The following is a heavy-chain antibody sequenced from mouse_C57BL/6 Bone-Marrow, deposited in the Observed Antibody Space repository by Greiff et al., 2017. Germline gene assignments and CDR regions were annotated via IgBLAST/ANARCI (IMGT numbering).Heavy chain of an antibody. CDR1: GYTFTSYW. Sequence: QVQLQQPGAELVMPGASVKLSCKASGYTFTSYWMHWVKQRPGQGLEWIGEIDTSDSYTNYNQKFKGKATLTVDKSSSTAYMQLCSRTSEDSAVYYCARNYYGSRGRFAYGGQGTLVTVSA. J-gene: IGHJ3*01. CDR3: ARNYYGSRGRFAY. V-gene: IGHV1-69*01. CDR2: IDTSDSYT. D-gene: IGHD1-1*01.